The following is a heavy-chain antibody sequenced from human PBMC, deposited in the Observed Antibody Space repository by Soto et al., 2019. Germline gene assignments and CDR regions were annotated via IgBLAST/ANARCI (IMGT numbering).Heavy chain of an antibody. J-gene: IGHJ6*02. CDR1: GFTFSNYW. Sequence: EVQLVESGGGLVQPGGSLRLSCAVSGFTFSNYWMSWVRQAPGKGLEWVANIKKAGSEKYYVDSVKGRFIISRDNGKKSLYLQMNDLRAEDTAVYYCAAILGMDVWGQGTTVTVSS. CDR2: IKKAGSEK. V-gene: IGHV3-7*05. CDR3: AAILGMDV. D-gene: IGHD3-3*02.